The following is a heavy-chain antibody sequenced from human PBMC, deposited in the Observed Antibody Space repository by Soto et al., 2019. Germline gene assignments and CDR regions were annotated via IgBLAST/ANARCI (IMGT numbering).Heavy chain of an antibody. CDR1: GFTFSGYS. V-gene: IGHV3-21*01. Sequence: EVQLVESGGGLVKPGGSLILSCVASGFTFSGYSINWVRQAPGKGLEWVSYISGPSIYIYYADSVKGRFTISRDNAKSAVYLQMNSLRAEDTAVYYCARGFRNGFNVWGQGTTVSVSS. CDR3: ARGFRNGFNV. J-gene: IGHJ6*02. D-gene: IGHD2-8*01. CDR2: ISGPSIYI.